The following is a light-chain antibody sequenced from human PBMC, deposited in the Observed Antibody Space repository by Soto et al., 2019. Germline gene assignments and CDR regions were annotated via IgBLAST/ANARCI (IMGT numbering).Light chain of an antibody. CDR1: QSIGNN. J-gene: IGKJ4*01. CDR3: QQYNSWPLT. Sequence: EKMVKQAPATPSLIPRGRSTLSRRGSQSIGNNLAWYQQKPGQAPRLLIYDASTRATGIPARFSGSGSGTEFALTISSLQSEDFAVYSCQQYNSWPLTFGGGTKVDIK. V-gene: IGKV3-15*01. CDR2: DAS.